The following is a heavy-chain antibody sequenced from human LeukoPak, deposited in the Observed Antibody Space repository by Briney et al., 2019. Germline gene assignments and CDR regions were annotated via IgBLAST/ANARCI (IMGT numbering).Heavy chain of an antibody. D-gene: IGHD2-2*01. V-gene: IGHV1-18*01. J-gene: IGHJ4*02. CDR2: ISTYTGNT. CDR3: ARVRVYCSSTSCKGEGYFDY. CDR1: GYTFNSYG. Sequence: GASVKVSCKASGYTFNSYGINWVRQAPGQGLEWMGWISTYTGNTNYAQKLQGRVTMTTATSTSTAYMELRSLRSDDTAVYYCARVRVYCSSTSCKGEGYFDYWGQGTLVTVSS.